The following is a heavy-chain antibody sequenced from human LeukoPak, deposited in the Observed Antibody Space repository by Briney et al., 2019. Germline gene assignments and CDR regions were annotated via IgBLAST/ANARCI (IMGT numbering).Heavy chain of an antibody. D-gene: IGHD3-22*01. V-gene: IGHV1-2*02. Sequence: ASVKVSCKASGYTFTGYYMHWVRQAPGQGLEWMGWINPNSGGTNYAQKFQGRVTMTRDTSISTAYMELSRLRSDDTAVYYCARGGRISRITMIAVVKALHSMDVWGQGTTVTVSS. CDR3: ARGGRISRITMIAVVKALHSMDV. CDR2: INPNSGGT. J-gene: IGHJ6*02. CDR1: GYTFTGYY.